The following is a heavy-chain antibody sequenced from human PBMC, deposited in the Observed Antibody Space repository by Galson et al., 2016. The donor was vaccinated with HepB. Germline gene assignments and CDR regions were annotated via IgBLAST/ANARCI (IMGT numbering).Heavy chain of an antibody. J-gene: IGHJ4*02. CDR1: GFTFSSHA. V-gene: IGHV3-23*01. D-gene: IGHD3-16*01. CDR3: GKHGGFDY. CDR2: ISGSATST. Sequence: SLRLSCAASGFTFSSHAMSWVRQAPGKGLEWVSVISGSATSTYYADSVKGRFTISRDNSKNTVYLYMSDLSAGDTAVYYCGKHGGFDYWGQGARVTVSS.